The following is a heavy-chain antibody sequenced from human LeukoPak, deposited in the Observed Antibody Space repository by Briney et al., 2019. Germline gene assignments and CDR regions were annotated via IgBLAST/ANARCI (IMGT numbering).Heavy chain of an antibody. CDR2: IYHSGST. J-gene: IGHJ5*02. Sequence: SETLSLTCAVSGGSISSGGYSWSWIRQPPGKGLEWIGYIYHSGSTYYNPSLKSRVTISVDRSKNQFSLKLSSVTAADTAVYYCARTYYDFWSGYFVWFDPWGQGTLVTVSS. CDR3: ARTYYDFWSGYFVWFDP. V-gene: IGHV4-30-2*01. CDR1: GGSISSGGYS. D-gene: IGHD3-3*01.